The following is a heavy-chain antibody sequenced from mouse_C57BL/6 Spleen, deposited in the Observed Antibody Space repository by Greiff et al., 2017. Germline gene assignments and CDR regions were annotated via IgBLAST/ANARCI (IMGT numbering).Heavy chain of an antibody. D-gene: IGHD1-1*01. Sequence: EVKVEESGGGLVQPGGSMKLSCVASGFTFSNYWMNWVRQSPEKGLEWVAQIRLKSDNYATHYAESVKGRFTISRDDPKSSVYLQMNNLRAEDTGIYYCTGGYGSSSWFAYWGQGTLVTVSA. CDR1: GFTFSNYW. CDR2: IRLKSDNYAT. J-gene: IGHJ3*01. CDR3: TGGYGSSSWFAY. V-gene: IGHV6-3*01.